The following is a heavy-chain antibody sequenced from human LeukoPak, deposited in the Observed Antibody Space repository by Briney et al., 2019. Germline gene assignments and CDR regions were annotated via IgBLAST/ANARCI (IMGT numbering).Heavy chain of an antibody. Sequence: PSETLSLTCSLYGGSFSGDYGSSIRQPPGRGLEWLGEINHSGSTNYNPSLKGRVTISVDTSKNQFSLQLSSVTAADTAVYYCARRPFLGHYGDYGLDYWGQGTLVTVSS. J-gene: IGHJ4*02. CDR1: GGSFSGDY. V-gene: IGHV4-34*01. CDR2: INHSGST. D-gene: IGHD4-17*01. CDR3: ARRPFLGHYGDYGLDY.